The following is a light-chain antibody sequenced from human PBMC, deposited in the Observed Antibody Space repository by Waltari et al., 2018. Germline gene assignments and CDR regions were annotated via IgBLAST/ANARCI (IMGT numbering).Light chain of an antibody. CDR1: ALPKHY. V-gene: IGLV3-25*03. CDR3: QSADSSGTYVV. Sequence: SYELTQPPSVSVSPGQTARITCSGDALPKHYAYWYQQKPGQAPVLVIYKDSARTSGIPERFSGSSSETTVTLTISGVQAEDEADYYCQSADSSGTYVVFGGGTKLTVL. J-gene: IGLJ2*01. CDR2: KDS.